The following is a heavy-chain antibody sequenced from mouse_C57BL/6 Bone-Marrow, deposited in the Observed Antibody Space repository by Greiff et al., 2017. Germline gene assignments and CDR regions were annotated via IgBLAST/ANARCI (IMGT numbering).Heavy chain of an antibody. J-gene: IGHJ1*03. CDR3: AREGLRRDWYFDV. D-gene: IGHD2-4*01. Sequence: QVQLQQPGAELVMPGASVKLSCTASGYTFTSYWMHWVKQRPGQGLEWIGEIDPSDSYTNYNQKFKGKSTLTVDKSSSTAYMQLSSLTSEDSAVYYCAREGLRRDWYFDVWGTGTTVTVSS. CDR1: GYTFTSYW. CDR2: IDPSDSYT. V-gene: IGHV1-69*01.